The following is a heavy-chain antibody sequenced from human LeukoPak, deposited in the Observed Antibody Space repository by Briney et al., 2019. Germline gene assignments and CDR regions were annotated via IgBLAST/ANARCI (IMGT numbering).Heavy chain of an antibody. J-gene: IGHJ6*02. CDR3: SRGSRIIYGYAYYYYGMDV. V-gene: IGHV1-8*01. D-gene: IGHD5-18*01. Sequence: ASVKVSCTASGYTFTSYDINWVRQATGQGLEWMGWMNPNSGSTGYAHTFQGRGTMTRNTSISTAYMELSSLRPEDTAVVYCSRGSRIIYGYAYYYYGMDVWGQGTPVTVSS. CDR2: MNPNSGST. CDR1: GYTFTSYD.